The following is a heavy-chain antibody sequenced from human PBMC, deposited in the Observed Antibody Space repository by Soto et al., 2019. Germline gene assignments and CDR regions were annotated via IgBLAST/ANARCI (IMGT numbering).Heavy chain of an antibody. V-gene: IGHV4-34*01. CDR2: INHSGRS. J-gene: IGHJ4*02. CDR3: ARGISMTVEVQRDAPDKYFFDS. Sequence: ASETLSLTCAVYGGSFSGYYWTWIRQPPGKGLEWIAEINHSGRSNSNPSLKSRVTVSVDTSKNQFSLKLSSVTAADTAVYYCARGISMTVEVQRDAPDKYFFDSWGQGTLVTVSS. CDR1: GGSFSGYY. D-gene: IGHD3-22*01.